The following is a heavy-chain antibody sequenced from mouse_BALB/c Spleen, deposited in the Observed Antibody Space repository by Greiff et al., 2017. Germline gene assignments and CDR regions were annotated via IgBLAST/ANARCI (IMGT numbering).Heavy chain of an antibody. CDR2: IYPGNSDT. V-gene: IGHV1-5*01. CDR3: TYGSSSWFAY. CDR1: GYTFTSYW. J-gene: IGHJ3*01. D-gene: IGHD1-1*01. Sequence: DVKLQESGTVLARPGASVKMSCKASGYTFTSYWMHWVKQRPGQGLEWIGAIYPGNSDTSYNQKFKGKAKLTAVTSTSTAYMELSSLTNEDSAVYYCTYGSSSWFAYWGQGTLVTVSA.